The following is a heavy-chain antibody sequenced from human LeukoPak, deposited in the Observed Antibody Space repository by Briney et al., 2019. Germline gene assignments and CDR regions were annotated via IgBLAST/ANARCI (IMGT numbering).Heavy chain of an antibody. D-gene: IGHD1-7*01. CDR2: IYYSGST. V-gene: IGHV4-59*08. J-gene: IGHJ5*02. CDR1: GGSISSYY. Sequence: SETLSLTCTVSGGSISSYYWSWIRQPPGKGLEWIGYIYYSGSTNYNPSLKSRVTISVDTSKNQFSLKLSSVTAADTAVYYCARRAGTTGFLGWFDPWGQGTLVTVSS. CDR3: ARRAGTTGFLGWFDP.